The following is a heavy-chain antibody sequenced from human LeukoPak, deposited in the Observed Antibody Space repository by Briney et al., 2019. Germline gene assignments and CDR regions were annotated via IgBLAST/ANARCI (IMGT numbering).Heavy chain of an antibody. V-gene: IGHV3-7*04. CDR3: GRAKDYSSI. CDR1: GFTFSSYW. D-gene: IGHD4-11*01. CDR2: IKQDGSEK. J-gene: IGHJ4*02. Sequence: GGSLRLSCAASGFTFSSYWMSWVRQAPGKGLEWVANIKQDGSEKYYVDSVKGRFTISRDNANNLLYLQMNSLRDEDTAVYYCGRAKDYSSIWGQGTLVTVSS.